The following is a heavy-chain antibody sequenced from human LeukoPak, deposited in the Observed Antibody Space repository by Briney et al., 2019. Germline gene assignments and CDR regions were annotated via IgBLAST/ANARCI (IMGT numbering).Heavy chain of an antibody. CDR3: ARGVGIAAAAYYFDY. J-gene: IGHJ4*02. CDR1: GYTFTSYG. V-gene: IGHV1-18*01. D-gene: IGHD6-13*01. CDR2: ISAYNGNT. Sequence: ASVKVSCKASGYTFTSYGISWVRQAPGQGLEWMGWISAYNGNTNYAQKLQGRVTMTTDTSTSTAYMELRSLRSDDTAVDYCARGVGIAAAAYYFDYWGQGTLVTVSS.